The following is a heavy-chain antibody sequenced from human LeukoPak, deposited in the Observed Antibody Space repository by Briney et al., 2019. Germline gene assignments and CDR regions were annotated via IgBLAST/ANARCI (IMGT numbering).Heavy chain of an antibody. CDR3: AKDCSLEWSYAFDI. CDR1: GFTFSSYA. CDR2: ISGSGGRT. V-gene: IGHV3-23*01. Sequence: GGSLRLSGAASGFTFSSYAMSWVRQAPGKGLEWVSAISGSGGRTYYADSVKGRFPISRDNSKNTPNLQMNSLRTEDTAVYYCAKDCSLEWSYAFDIWGQGTMVTVSS. J-gene: IGHJ3*02. D-gene: IGHD3-3*01.